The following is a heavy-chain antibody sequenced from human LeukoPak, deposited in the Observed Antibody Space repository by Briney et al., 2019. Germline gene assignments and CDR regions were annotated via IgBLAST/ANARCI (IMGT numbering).Heavy chain of an antibody. Sequence: SETLSLTCTVSGGSIGSYYWSWIRQPPGKGLEWIGYIYYSGSTNYNPSLKSRVTISVDTSKNQFSLKLSSVTAADTAVYYCARDKGLAAAGHWYFDLWGRGTLVTVSS. CDR3: ARDKGLAAAGHWYFDL. J-gene: IGHJ2*01. CDR1: GGSIGSYY. CDR2: IYYSGST. D-gene: IGHD6-13*01. V-gene: IGHV4-59*01.